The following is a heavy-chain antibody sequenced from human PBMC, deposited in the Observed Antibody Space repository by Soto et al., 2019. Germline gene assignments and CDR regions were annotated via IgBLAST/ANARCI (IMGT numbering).Heavy chain of an antibody. CDR1: GGSISSGDYY. Sequence: SETLSLTCTVSGGSISSGDYYWNWIRQPPGKDLEWIGYIYYSGSAYYNPSLESRITISVDTSKNQFSLQLRSVTAADTAVYYCARVTESLGVYGMDVWGLGTTVTVSS. J-gene: IGHJ6*02. D-gene: IGHD1-26*01. CDR2: IYYSGSA. CDR3: ARVTESLGVYGMDV. V-gene: IGHV4-30-4*01.